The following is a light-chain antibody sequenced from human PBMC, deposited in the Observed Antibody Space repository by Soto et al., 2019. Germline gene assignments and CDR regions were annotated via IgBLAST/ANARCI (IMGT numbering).Light chain of an antibody. J-gene: IGLJ2*01. V-gene: IGLV1-44*01. CDR3: AAWDDSLNGVV. Sequence: QSVVTQPPSASGTPGQRVTIACSGSSSNIGRNTVHWYRQLPGTTPKLLIYSNDQRPSGVPDRFSGSKSGSSASLAISGLQSEDEADYYCAAWDDSLNGVVFGGGTKLTVL. CDR1: SSNIGRNT. CDR2: SND.